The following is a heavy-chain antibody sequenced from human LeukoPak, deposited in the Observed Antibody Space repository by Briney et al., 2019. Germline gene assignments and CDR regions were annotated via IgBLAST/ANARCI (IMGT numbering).Heavy chain of an antibody. CDR2: IYNTGST. Sequence: SETLSLTCTVSGASITSYYWIWIRQPPGKGLEWIGYIYNTGSTSYNPSLKSRVTISEDTSKNQFSLRLSSVTAADTAVYYCARGGDYDFWSGYSNYYYMDVWGKGATVTVSS. CDR1: GASITSYY. D-gene: IGHD3-3*01. CDR3: ARGGDYDFWSGYSNYYYMDV. J-gene: IGHJ6*03. V-gene: IGHV4-59*01.